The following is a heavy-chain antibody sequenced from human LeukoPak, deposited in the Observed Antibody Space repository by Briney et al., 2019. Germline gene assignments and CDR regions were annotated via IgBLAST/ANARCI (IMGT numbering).Heavy chain of an antibody. CDR1: GFTFSSYA. CDR3: ARVAGTSTFDY. J-gene: IGHJ4*02. V-gene: IGHV3-53*01. CDR2: IYSGGST. Sequence: GGSLRLSCAASGFTFSSYAMSWVRQAPGKGLEWVSLIYSGGSTYYADSVKGRFTISRDNSKNTLYLQMNSLRAEDTAVYYCARVAGTSTFDYWGQGTLVTVSS. D-gene: IGHD6-19*01.